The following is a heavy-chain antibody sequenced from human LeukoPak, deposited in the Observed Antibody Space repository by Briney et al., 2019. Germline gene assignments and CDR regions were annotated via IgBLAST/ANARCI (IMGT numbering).Heavy chain of an antibody. CDR1: GASFSGYY. Sequence: NPSETLSLTCAVYGASFSGYYWSWIRQPPGKWLEWIGEINHSGSTNYNPSLKSRVTISVDTSKNQFSLKLSSVTAADTAVYYCARRRGYPDFDYWGQGTLVTVSS. CDR3: ARRRGYPDFDY. V-gene: IGHV4-34*01. CDR2: INHSGST. D-gene: IGHD3-3*01. J-gene: IGHJ4*02.